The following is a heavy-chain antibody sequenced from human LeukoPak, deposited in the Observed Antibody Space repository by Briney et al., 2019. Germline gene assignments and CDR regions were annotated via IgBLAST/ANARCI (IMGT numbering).Heavy chain of an antibody. D-gene: IGHD3-10*01. V-gene: IGHV4-34*01. J-gene: IGHJ6*02. CDR1: GXSFSGYY. CDR2: INHSGST. CDR3: ARGRGRYYGMDV. Sequence: SETLSLTCAVYGXSFSGYYYNWIRQPPGKGLEWIGEINHSGSTNYNPSLKSRVTTSVDSSKKQFSLQLSSVTAADTAVYYCARGRGRYYGMDVWGQGTTVTVSS.